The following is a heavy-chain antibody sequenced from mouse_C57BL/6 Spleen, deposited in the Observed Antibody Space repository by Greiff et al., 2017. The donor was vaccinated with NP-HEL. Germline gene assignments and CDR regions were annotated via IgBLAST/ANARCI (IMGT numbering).Heavy chain of an antibody. V-gene: IGHV1-4*01. D-gene: IGHD2-3*01. CDR2: INPSSGYT. CDR3: AREDDGYYDYAMDY. Sequence: LQESGAELARPGASVKMSCKASGYTFTSYTMHWVKQRPGQGLEWIGYINPSSGYTKYNQKFKDKATLTADKSSSTAYMQLSSLTSEDSAVYYCAREDDGYYDYAMDYWGQGTSVTVSS. J-gene: IGHJ4*01. CDR1: GYTFTSYT.